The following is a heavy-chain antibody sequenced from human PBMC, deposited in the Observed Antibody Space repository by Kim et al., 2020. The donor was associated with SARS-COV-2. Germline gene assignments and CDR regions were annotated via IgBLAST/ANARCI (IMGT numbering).Heavy chain of an antibody. V-gene: IGHV3-7*01. Sequence: GTEKYYVDSVKGRFTISRNNARNSMFMQMNSLRAEDTAVYYCAKGGGSLWGQGTLVTVSS. CDR2: GTEK. CDR3: AKGGGSL. J-gene: IGHJ4*02. D-gene: IGHD3-16*01.